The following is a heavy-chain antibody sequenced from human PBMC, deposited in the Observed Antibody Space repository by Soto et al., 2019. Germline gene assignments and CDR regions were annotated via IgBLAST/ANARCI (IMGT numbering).Heavy chain of an antibody. J-gene: IGHJ6*02. CDR3: ASSYDPDYYYYYGMDV. D-gene: IGHD5-18*01. V-gene: IGHV3-30*04. Sequence: GSLRLSCAASKFTFSSYAMHWVRQAPGKGLEWVAVISYDGGNKYYADSVKGRFTISRDNSKNTLYLRMNSLRPADTAVYYCASSYDPDYYYYYGMDVWGQGTTVTVSS. CDR1: KFTFSSYA. CDR2: ISYDGGNK.